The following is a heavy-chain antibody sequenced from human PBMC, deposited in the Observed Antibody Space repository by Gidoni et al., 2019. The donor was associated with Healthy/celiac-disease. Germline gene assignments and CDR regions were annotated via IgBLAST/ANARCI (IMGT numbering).Heavy chain of an antibody. J-gene: IGHJ4*02. CDR1: GFTFSSYA. CDR2: ISGSGGST. D-gene: IGHD3-3*01. CDR3: AKALEVGRWVTPGGY. V-gene: IGHV3-23*01. Sequence: EVQLLESGGGLVKPGGSLRLACEASGFTFSSYAMSWVRQAPGKGLGWVSSISGSGGSTYYADSVKGRFTISRDNSKNTLYLQMNSLRAEDTAVYYCAKALEVGRWVTPGGYWGQGTLVTVSS.